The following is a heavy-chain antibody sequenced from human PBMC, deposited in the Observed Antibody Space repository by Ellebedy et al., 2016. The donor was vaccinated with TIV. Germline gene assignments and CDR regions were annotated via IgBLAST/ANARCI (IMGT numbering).Heavy chain of an antibody. CDR3: ARDELPNLVRGKVISDAFDI. J-gene: IGHJ3*02. D-gene: IGHD3-10*01. Sequence: AASVKVSCKASGYTFTSYAMHWVRQAPGQRLEWMGWINAGNGNTKYSQKFQGRVTITRDTSASTAYMELSSLRSEDTAVYYCARDELPNLVRGKVISDAFDIWGQGTMVTVSS. CDR2: INAGNGNT. CDR1: GYTFTSYA. V-gene: IGHV1-3*01.